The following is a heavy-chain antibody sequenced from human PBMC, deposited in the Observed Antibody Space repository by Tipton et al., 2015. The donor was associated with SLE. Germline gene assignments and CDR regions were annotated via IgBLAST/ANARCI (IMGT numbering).Heavy chain of an antibody. CDR1: GYRFDYYA. D-gene: IGHD6-19*01. V-gene: IGHV3-9*01. J-gene: IGHJ4*02. CDR2: ISWNGATI. Sequence: SLRLSCAASGYRFDYYAMHCVRPTPGKGLEWVAGISWNGATIGYADSVKGRFTISRDDAKNSVYLQMDSLRVEDTAIYFCARDGSGWSMNWGQGTLVTVSS. CDR3: ARDGSGWSMN.